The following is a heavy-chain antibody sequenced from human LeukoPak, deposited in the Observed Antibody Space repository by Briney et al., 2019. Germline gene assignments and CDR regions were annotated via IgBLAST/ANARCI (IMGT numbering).Heavy chain of an antibody. D-gene: IGHD6-13*01. J-gene: IGHJ4*02. CDR2: IYYTGST. CDR1: GDSISSGDFF. CDR3: AAGTAAAGTFDY. V-gene: IGHV4-31*03. Sequence: SETLSLTCSVPGDSISSGDFFWSWIRQHPRTCLEWIGYIYYTGSTDYNPSLESRVTMSLDTSRSQFSLRLTSVSAADTAVYFCAAGTAAAGTFDYWGQGALVTVSS.